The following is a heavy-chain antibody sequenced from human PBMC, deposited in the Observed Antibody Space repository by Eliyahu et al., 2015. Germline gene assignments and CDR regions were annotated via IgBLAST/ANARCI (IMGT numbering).Heavy chain of an antibody. CDR3: AREGVDYYGAKDDWFDP. J-gene: IGHJ5*02. CDR1: GXSXXSXY. CDR2: IYYSGST. V-gene: IGHV4-59*01. Sequence: QVQLQESXPGLVKPSETLSLTCTXSGXSXXSXYWSWIRQPPGKGLEWIGYIYYSGSTNYNPSLKSRVTISVDTSKNQFSLKLSSVTAADTAVYYCAREGVDYYGAKDDWFDPWGQGTLVTVSS. D-gene: IGHD3-10*01.